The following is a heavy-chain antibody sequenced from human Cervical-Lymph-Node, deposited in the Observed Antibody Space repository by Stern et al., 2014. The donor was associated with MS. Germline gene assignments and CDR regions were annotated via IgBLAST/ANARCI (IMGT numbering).Heavy chain of an antibody. CDR3: AKVYGSGPFDY. D-gene: IGHD6-19*01. CDR1: GFTFSSYA. CDR2: ISGSDGNT. Sequence: EVQLEESGGTLVQPGGSLRLSCAASGFTFSSYATSWVRQAPGKGLEWVSVISGSDGNTFYADSVKGRFTISRDNSKNTLFLQMNSLRAEDTAVYYCAKVYGSGPFDYWGQGTLVTVSS. V-gene: IGHV3-23*04. J-gene: IGHJ4*02.